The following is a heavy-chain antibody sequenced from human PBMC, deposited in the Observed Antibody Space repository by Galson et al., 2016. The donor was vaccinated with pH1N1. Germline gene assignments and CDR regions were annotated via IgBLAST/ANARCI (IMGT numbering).Heavy chain of an antibody. CDR1: GYSFANFG. J-gene: IGHJ4*02. CDR2: ISPHNGNT. V-gene: IGHV1-18*01. CDR3: ATGHYYETSGYAADY. D-gene: IGHD3-22*01. Sequence: SVKVSCKASGYSFANFGINWVRQAPGQGLDWMGWISPHNGNTDYAQRFQGRLTMTTDRSTSTAYMHLKGLTSDDTAVYYCATGHYYETSGYAADYWGQGTLVTVSS.